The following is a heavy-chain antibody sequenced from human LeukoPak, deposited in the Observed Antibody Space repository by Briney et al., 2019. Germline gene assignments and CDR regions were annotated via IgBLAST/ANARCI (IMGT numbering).Heavy chain of an antibody. J-gene: IGHJ5*02. V-gene: IGHV4-34*01. CDR2: INHSGNT. Sequence: PSETLSLTCTVPGGSFSGYYWSWIRQPPGKGLEWIGEINHSGNTNYNPSLKSRVTISVDTSKNQFSLKLSSVTAADTAVYYCARDGGLLWFGELLYGNWFDPWGQGTLVTVSS. D-gene: IGHD3-10*01. CDR1: GGSFSGYY. CDR3: ARDGGLLWFGELLYGNWFDP.